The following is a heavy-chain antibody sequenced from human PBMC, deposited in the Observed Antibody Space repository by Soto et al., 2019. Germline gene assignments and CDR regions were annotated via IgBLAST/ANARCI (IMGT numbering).Heavy chain of an antibody. CDR2: ITSNGGST. CDR1: GCTFSSYA. V-gene: IGHV3-64D*06. J-gene: IGHJ4*02. Sequence: GSLRLSCSVAGCTFSSYAMHWVRQAPGKGLEYVSAITSNGGSTYYADSVKGRFTISRDNSKNTLYLQMSSLRAEDTAAYYCVKDRELVEVTPAYYFDYWGQGTLVTVSS. CDR3: VKDRELVEVTPAYYFDY. D-gene: IGHD2-21*02.